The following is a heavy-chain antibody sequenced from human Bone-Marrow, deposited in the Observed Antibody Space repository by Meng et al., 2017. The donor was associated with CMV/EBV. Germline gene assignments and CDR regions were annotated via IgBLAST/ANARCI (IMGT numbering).Heavy chain of an antibody. Sequence: GSLRLSCTVSGGSISSYYWSWIRQPPGKGLEWIGYIYYSGSTNYNPSLKSRVTISVDTSKNQFSLKLSSVTAADTAVYYCARTYYYDSSGYYEEYHFDYWGQGTRVTGSS. D-gene: IGHD3-22*01. CDR1: GGSISSYY. J-gene: IGHJ4*02. CDR2: IYYSGST. V-gene: IGHV4-59*01. CDR3: ARTYYYDSSGYYEEYHFDY.